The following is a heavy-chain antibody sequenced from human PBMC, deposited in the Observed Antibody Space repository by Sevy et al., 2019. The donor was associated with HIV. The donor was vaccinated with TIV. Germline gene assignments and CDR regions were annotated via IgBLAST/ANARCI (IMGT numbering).Heavy chain of an antibody. CDR1: GFTFGIYA. D-gene: IGHD2-2*02. Sequence: GGSLRLSCAASGFTFGIYAMSWVRQAPGKGLEWVSTISASDGNTYYADSVKGRFSISRDNSKNTLFLQLNSLRAEDTVTYYCAKDLYGDYDMDVWGQGTTVTVSS. CDR3: AKDLYGDYDMDV. V-gene: IGHV3-23*01. CDR2: ISASDGNT. J-gene: IGHJ6*02.